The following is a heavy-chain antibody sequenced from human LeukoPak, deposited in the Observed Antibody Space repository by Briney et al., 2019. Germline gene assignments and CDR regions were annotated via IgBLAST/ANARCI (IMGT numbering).Heavy chain of an antibody. V-gene: IGHV3-7*04. CDR3: ARVRGGYCSGGSCYSAFDI. CDR2: IKQDGSEK. Sequence: PGGSLRLSCAASGFTFSSYRMSWVRQAPGKGLEWVAHIKQDGSEKYYVDSVKGRFTISRDNAQNSLYLQMNSLRAEDTAVYYCARVRGGYCSGGSCYSAFDIWGQGTMVTVSS. CDR1: GFTFSSYR. D-gene: IGHD2-15*01. J-gene: IGHJ3*02.